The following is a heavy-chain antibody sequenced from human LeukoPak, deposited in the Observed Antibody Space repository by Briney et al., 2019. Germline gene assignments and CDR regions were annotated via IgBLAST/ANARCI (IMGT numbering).Heavy chain of an antibody. J-gene: IGHJ5*02. V-gene: IGHV4-4*02. CDR3: ARDFGPYYCGSGTRHWFDP. CDR2: IYHSGST. D-gene: IGHD3-10*01. CDR1: GGSISSSNW. Sequence: SETLSLTCAVSGGSISSSNWWSWVRPPPGKGLEWIGEIYHSGSTNYNPSLKSRVTISVDKSKNQFSLKLSSVTAADTAVYYCARDFGPYYCGSGTRHWFDPWGQGTLVTVSS.